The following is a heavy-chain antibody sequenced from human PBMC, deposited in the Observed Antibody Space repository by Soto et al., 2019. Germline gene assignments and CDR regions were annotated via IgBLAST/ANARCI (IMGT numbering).Heavy chain of an antibody. CDR2: IRSKAYGGTT. D-gene: IGHD4-17*01. CDR3: TRVNNLDYGDYGTSWYYYSGDV. J-gene: IGHJ6*03. V-gene: IGHV3-49*03. Sequence: PGVSVRLSCTASGFTFGDCGMSWFRQAPGKGLEWVGFIRSKAYGGTTEYAASVKGRFTISRDDYKSIAYVQMNRLKTEDTAVYYCTRVNNLDYGDYGTSWYYYSGDVWGKGTTVTVPS. CDR1: GFTFGDCG.